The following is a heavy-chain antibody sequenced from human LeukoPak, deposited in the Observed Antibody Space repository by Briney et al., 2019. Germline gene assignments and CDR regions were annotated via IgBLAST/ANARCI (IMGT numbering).Heavy chain of an antibody. CDR2: IYTSGST. CDR1: GGSISSYY. V-gene: IGHV4-4*09. Sequence: SETLSLTCTVSGGSISSYYWSWIRQPPGKGLEWIGYIYTSGSTNYNPSLRSRVTISVDTSKNQFSLKLSSVTAADTAVYYCARHGSQVVPAAIADYMDVWGKGTTVTVSS. CDR3: ARHGSQVVPAAIADYMDV. J-gene: IGHJ6*03. D-gene: IGHD2-2*01.